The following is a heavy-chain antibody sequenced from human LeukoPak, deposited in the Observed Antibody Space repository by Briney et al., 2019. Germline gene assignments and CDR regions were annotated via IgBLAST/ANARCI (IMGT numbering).Heavy chain of an antibody. D-gene: IGHD6-6*01. J-gene: IGHJ6*02. CDR1: GGSISSSSYY. CDR3: ACQPGIAARWSYYYGMDV. CDR2: IYYSGST. V-gene: IGHV4-39*01. Sequence: PSETLSLTCSVSGGSISSSSYYWGWIRQPPGEGLEWIGSIYYSGSTYYNPSLKSRVTISVDTSKNQFSLKLSSVTAADTAVYYCACQPGIAARWSYYYGMDVWGQGTTVTVSS.